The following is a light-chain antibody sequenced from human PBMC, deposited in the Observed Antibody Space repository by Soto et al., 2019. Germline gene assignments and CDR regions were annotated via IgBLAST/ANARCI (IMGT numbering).Light chain of an antibody. V-gene: IGKV2-28*01. CDR3: IQTLQTTLT. Sequence: ILVTQSPLSLPVTPGEPASISCMSSQSLLHINGYNYLDWYLQKPGQSPQLXIYLASNRASGVPDRFSVSGSGTDFTLKISRVQDEDFGVYYCIQTLQTTLTFGGGTKVDIK. CDR2: LAS. CDR1: QSLLHINGYNY. J-gene: IGKJ4*01.